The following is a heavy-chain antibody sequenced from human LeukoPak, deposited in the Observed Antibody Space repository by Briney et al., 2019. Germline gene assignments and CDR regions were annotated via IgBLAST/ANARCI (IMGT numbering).Heavy chain of an antibody. CDR3: ATVESSGYYPSFDP. CDR1: GYTLTELS. V-gene: IGHV1-24*01. CDR2: FDPEDGET. Sequence: ASVKVSCKVSGYTLTELSMHWVRQAPGKGVEWMGGFDPEDGETIYAQKFQGRVTMTEDTSTDTAYMELSSLRSEDTAVYYCATVESSGYYPSFDPWGQGTLVTVSS. J-gene: IGHJ5*02. D-gene: IGHD3-22*01.